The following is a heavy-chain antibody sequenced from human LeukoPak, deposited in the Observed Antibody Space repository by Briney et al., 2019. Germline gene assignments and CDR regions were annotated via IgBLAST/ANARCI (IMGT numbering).Heavy chain of an antibody. CDR3: AQGQTPKHNY. CDR1: GFKFSSYA. J-gene: IGHJ4*02. V-gene: IGHV3-23*01. Sequence: GGSLRLSCVASGFKFSSYAMTWVRQAPGKGLEWVSVISSSRGITYYAESVKGRFTISRDNSKNTLYLQMNSLRAEDTAVYYCAQGQTPKHNYWGQGTLVTVSS. CDR2: ISSSRGIT.